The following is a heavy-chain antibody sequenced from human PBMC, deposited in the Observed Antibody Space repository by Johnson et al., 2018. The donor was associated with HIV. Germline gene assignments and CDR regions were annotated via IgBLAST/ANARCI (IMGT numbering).Heavy chain of an antibody. Sequence: QVQLVESGGGLVQPGGSLRLSCAASGFTFSSYWMHWVRQAPGKGLEWVAVIWYDGSKKYYADSVKGRFTISRDNAKNSLFLQMNSLRGEDTAVYYCASGEDDGFWGQGTMVTVSS. V-gene: IGHV3-33*08. J-gene: IGHJ3*01. D-gene: IGHD5-24*01. CDR2: IWYDGSKK. CDR3: ASGEDDGF. CDR1: GFTFSSYW.